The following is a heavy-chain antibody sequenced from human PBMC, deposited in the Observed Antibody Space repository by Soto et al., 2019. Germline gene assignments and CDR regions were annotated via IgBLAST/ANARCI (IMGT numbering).Heavy chain of an antibody. J-gene: IGHJ4*02. Sequence: QVQLVESGGGVAQPGRSLRLSCAASGFMFSSHGMHWIRQAPGKGLEWVAVIWYDGSNKYYADSVKGRFTISRDNSKNTLYLQMNSLRVEGTAVYYCGPDTLDYWGQGTLVTVSS. CDR1: GFMFSSHG. CDR2: IWYDGSNK. CDR3: GPDTLDY. V-gene: IGHV3-33*01.